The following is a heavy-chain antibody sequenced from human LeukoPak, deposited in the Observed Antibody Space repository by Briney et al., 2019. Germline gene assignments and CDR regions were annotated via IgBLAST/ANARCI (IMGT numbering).Heavy chain of an antibody. Sequence: PSETLSLTCTVSGGSISSYYWSWIRQPPGKGLEWIGEIYHSGSTNYNPSLKSRVTISVDKSKNQFSLKLSSVTAADTAVYYCARGPPSKRDSSGYYYYYYYMDVWGKGTTVTISS. CDR3: ARGPPSKRDSSGYYYYYYYMDV. V-gene: IGHV4-59*12. J-gene: IGHJ6*03. CDR1: GGSISSYY. D-gene: IGHD3-22*01. CDR2: IYHSGST.